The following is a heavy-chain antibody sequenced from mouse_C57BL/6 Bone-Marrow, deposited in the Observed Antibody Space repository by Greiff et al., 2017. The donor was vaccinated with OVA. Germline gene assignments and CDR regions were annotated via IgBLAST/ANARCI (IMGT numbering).Heavy chain of an antibody. J-gene: IGHJ2*01. CDR3: ARTTIVTNYFDY. D-gene: IGHD2-5*01. Sequence: VQGVESGAELAKPGASVKLSCKASGYTFTSYWMHWVKQRPGQGLEWIGYINPSSGYTKYNQKFKDKATLTADKSSSTAYMQLSSLTYEDSAVYYCARTTIVTNYFDYWGQGTTLTVSS. CDR2: INPSSGYT. V-gene: IGHV1-7*01. CDR1: GYTFTSYW.